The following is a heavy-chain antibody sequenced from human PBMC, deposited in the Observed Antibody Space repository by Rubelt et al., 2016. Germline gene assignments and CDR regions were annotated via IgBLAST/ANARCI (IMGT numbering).Heavy chain of an antibody. CDR2: ISAYNGNT. CDR3: ARDRPGSSGWLPLGY. V-gene: IGHV1-18*01. CDR1: TFTSYD. Sequence: TFTSYDINWVRQATGQGLEWMGWISAYNGNTNYAQKLQGRVTMTTDTSTSTAYMELRSLRSDDTAVYYCARDRPGSSGWLPLGYWGQGTLVTVSS. D-gene: IGHD6-19*01. J-gene: IGHJ4*02.